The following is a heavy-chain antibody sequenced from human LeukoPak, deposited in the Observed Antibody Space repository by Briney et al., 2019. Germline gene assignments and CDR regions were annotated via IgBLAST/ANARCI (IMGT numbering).Heavy chain of an antibody. V-gene: IGHV4-59*01. CDR2: IYYSGST. CDR3: ARESTADSMVRGVMGYFDY. J-gene: IGHJ4*02. Sequence: SETLSLTCTVSGGSTSSYYWSWIRQPPGKGLEWIGNIYYSGSTNYNPSLKSRVTISVDTSKNQFSLMLTSVTAADTAGYYCARESTADSMVRGVMGYFDYWGQGTLVTVSS. D-gene: IGHD3-10*01. CDR1: GGSTSSYY.